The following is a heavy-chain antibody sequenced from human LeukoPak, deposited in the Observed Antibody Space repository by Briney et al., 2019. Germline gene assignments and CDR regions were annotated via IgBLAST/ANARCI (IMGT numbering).Heavy chain of an antibody. D-gene: IGHD4-17*01. Sequence: PSETLSLTCAVYGGSFSGYYWSWIRQPPGKGLEWVSVINRGGSTFYADSVKGRFTISRDNSKNTLYLQMNSLRADDTAVYHCASGDYGPIFWGQGTLVTVSS. CDR1: GGSFSGYY. J-gene: IGHJ4*02. V-gene: IGHV3-53*01. CDR3: ASGDYGPIF. CDR2: INRGGST.